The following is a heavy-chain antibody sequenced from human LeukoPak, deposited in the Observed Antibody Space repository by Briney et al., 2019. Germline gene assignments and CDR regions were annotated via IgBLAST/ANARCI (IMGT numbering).Heavy chain of an antibody. V-gene: IGHV3-66*01. CDR2: IYSGGST. J-gene: IGHJ4*02. D-gene: IGHD2-2*01. Sequence: PGGSLRLSCAASGFTFSSYAMSWVRQAPGKGLEWVSVIYSGGSTYYADSVKGRFTISRDNSKNTLYLQMNSLRAEDTAVYYCARAVCTSCSNFDYWGQGTLVTVSS. CDR3: ARAVCTSCSNFDY. CDR1: GFTFSSYA.